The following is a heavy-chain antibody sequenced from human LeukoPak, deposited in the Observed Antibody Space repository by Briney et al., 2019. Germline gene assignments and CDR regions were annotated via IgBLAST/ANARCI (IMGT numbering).Heavy chain of an antibody. CDR2: NSSSGGSI. D-gene: IGHD1-26*01. J-gene: IGHJ4*02. Sequence: TGGSLRLSCAASGFTFRSYEMNWVRQAPGNELPWVSYNSSSGGSISYAESMKGRFTISRDNAKNSLYLQMNSLRDEDTAVYYCARNPSGIGDYWGQGTLVTVSS. V-gene: IGHV3-48*03. CDR3: ARNPSGIGDY. CDR1: GFTFRSYE.